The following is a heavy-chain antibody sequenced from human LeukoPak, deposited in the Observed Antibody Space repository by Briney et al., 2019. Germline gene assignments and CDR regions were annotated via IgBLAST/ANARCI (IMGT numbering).Heavy chain of an antibody. CDR3: AKDLRKLVRGVPDYYVMDV. CDR2: VSYDGSNK. Sequence: GGSLRLSCAASGFTFSSYGIQWVRQAPGKGLEWVAAVSYDGSNKFYAGSVKGRFTISRDSSRNTLYLEMNSLSAEDTAVYYCAKDLRKLVRGVPDYYVMDVWGQGTTVTVYS. CDR1: GFTFSSYG. J-gene: IGHJ6*02. V-gene: IGHV3-30*18. D-gene: IGHD3-10*01.